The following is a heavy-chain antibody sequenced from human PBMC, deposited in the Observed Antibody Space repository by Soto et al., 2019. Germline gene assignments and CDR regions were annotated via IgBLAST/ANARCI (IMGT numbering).Heavy chain of an antibody. CDR1: GGSISSYY. D-gene: IGHD5-18*01. V-gene: IGHV4-59*01. J-gene: IGHJ5*02. Sequence: SETLSLTCTVSGGSISSYYWSWIRQPPGKGLEWIGYIYYSGSTNYNPSLMSRVTISVDTSKNQFSLKLSSVTAADTAVYYCARTETAMVDNWFDPWGQGTLVTVSS. CDR2: IYYSGST. CDR3: ARTETAMVDNWFDP.